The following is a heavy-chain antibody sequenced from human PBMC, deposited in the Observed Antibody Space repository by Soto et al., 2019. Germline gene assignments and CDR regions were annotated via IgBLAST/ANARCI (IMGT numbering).Heavy chain of an antibody. Sequence: QVQLVQSGAEVKKPGASVKVSCKASGYTFTSYGISWVRHAPGQGLEWMGWISAYNGNTNYAQKLQGRVNMTTETSTRTAYMGLRSLRSDVTAVYYCVRDEWGYCSGGSCSLFVYWGQGTLVTVSS. CDR3: VRDEWGYCSGGSCSLFVY. D-gene: IGHD2-15*01. V-gene: IGHV1-18*01. CDR1: GYTFTSYG. J-gene: IGHJ4*02. CDR2: ISAYNGNT.